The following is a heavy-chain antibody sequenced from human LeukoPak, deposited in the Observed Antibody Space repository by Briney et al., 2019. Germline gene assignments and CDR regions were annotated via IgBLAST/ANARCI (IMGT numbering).Heavy chain of an antibody. D-gene: IGHD3-10*01. Sequence: SETLSLTCTVSGGSISSYYWSWIRQPPGKGLEWIGCIYYSGSTNYNPSLKSRVTISVDTAKNQFSLKLSSVTAADTAVYYCARVGTYGSGSYLSWLDYWGQGTLVTVSS. CDR2: IYYSGST. CDR1: GGSISSYY. V-gene: IGHV4-59*01. J-gene: IGHJ4*02. CDR3: ARVGTYGSGSYLSWLDY.